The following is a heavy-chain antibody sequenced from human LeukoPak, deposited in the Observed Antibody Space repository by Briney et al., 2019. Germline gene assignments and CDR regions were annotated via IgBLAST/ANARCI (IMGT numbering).Heavy chain of an antibody. Sequence: SETLSLTCNVVGGFISDTSHYWAWIRPPPGKGLEWIGTFYKTGDTYYEPSLKSRVTISGDTSQNHLSLRLTSVTAADTAVYYCARGYYHYYIDVWGKGTTVTVSS. V-gene: IGHV4-39*07. CDR1: GGFISDTSHY. J-gene: IGHJ6*03. CDR2: FYKTGDT. CDR3: ARGYYHYYIDV.